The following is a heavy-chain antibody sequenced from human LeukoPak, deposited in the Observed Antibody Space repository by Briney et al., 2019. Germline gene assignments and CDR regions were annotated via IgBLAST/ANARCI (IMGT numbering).Heavy chain of an antibody. D-gene: IGHD3-22*01. J-gene: IGHJ4*02. Sequence: PSQTLSLTCTVSGGSISSGGYYWSWIRQHPGKGLEWIGYIYYSGSTYYNPSLKSRVTISVDTSKNQFSLKLSSVTAADTAVYYCARVAIYDSSGYYYLFDYWGQGTLVTVSS. CDR3: ARVAIYDSSGYYYLFDY. V-gene: IGHV4-31*03. CDR1: GGSISSGGYY. CDR2: IYYSGST.